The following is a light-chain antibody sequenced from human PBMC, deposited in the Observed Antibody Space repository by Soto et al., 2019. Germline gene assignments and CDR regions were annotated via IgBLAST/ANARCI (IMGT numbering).Light chain of an antibody. CDR1: QSVSSN. Sequence: EIVMTQSPATLSVSPGERATLSCRASQSVSSNFAWYQQKPGQAPRLLIYGASTRATGIPARFSGSGSGTEFTLTISSLQSEAFAVYSCQQYHNWPPFTFGPGTKVDIK. CDR2: GAS. J-gene: IGKJ3*01. CDR3: QQYHNWPPFT. V-gene: IGKV3-15*01.